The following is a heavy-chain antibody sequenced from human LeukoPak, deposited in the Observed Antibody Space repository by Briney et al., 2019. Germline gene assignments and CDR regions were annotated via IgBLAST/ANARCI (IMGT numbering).Heavy chain of an antibody. D-gene: IGHD6-19*01. CDR2: IYYTGTT. CDR3: AREVEQGLSPYYFDY. V-gene: IGHV4-39*07. J-gene: IGHJ4*02. CDR1: GGSISSSNYY. Sequence: SETLSLTCTVSGGSISSSNYYWGWIRQPPGKGLEWIGSIYYTGTTYYNPSLRSRVTISVDTSKNQFSLKLISVTAADTALYFCAREVEQGLSPYYFDYWGQGTLVTVSS.